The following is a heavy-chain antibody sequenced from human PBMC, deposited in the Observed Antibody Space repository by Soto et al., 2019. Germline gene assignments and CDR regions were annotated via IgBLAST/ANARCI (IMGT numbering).Heavy chain of an antibody. J-gene: IGHJ4*02. CDR3: ARRWGGTFDY. CDR1: GGSISSYY. Sequence: QVQLQESGPGLVKPSETLSLTCTVSGGSISSYYWSWIRQPPGKGLEWIGYIYYSGSTHYNPSLKSRVTISVDTSKHQFSLTLSSVTPADTAVYYCARRWGGTFDYWGQGTLVTVSS. CDR2: IYYSGST. V-gene: IGHV4-59*01. D-gene: IGHD2-21*01.